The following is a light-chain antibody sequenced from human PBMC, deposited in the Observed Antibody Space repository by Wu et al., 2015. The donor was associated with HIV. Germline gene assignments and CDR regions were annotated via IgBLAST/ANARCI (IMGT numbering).Light chain of an antibody. V-gene: IGKV3-15*01. CDR1: QSVSRN. Sequence: ELVMTQSPATLSVSPGERATLSCRAGQSVSRNLAWYQQKPGQAPRLLIYGASTRATGIPARISGSGSGTEFILTISSLQSEDSAVYYCQQYNNWPVTFGQGTKVEIK. CDR3: QQYNNWPVT. J-gene: IGKJ1*01. CDR2: GAS.